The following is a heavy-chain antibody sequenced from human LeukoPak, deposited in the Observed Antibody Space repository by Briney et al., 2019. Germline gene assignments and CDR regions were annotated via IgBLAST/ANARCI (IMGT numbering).Heavy chain of an antibody. CDR2: TNPSTGGT. J-gene: IGHJ4*02. CDR3: ARGGAFCSITTCHEFDH. Sequence: ASVKVSCKTSGYTFTGSYLHWVRQLPGQGLEWMGWTNPSTGGTKSAQQFEGRVTMTRDTSNTTGYLELRSLRLDDTATYYCARGGAFCSITTCHEFDHWGQGTLVIVSS. CDR1: GYTFTGSY. V-gene: IGHV1-2*02. D-gene: IGHD2-2*01.